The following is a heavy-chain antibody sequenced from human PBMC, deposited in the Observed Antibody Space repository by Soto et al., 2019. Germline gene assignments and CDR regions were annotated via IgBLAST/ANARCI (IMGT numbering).Heavy chain of an antibody. V-gene: IGHV4-39*01. Sequence: SETLSLACAVCGGSISSRSYYWGWIRQPPGKGLEWIGNIYYSGSTYYNPSLKSRVTISVDTSKNQFSLKLSSVTAADTAVYYCARHHELSWDFDYWGQGTLVPVSS. CDR2: IYYSGST. CDR3: ARHHELSWDFDY. J-gene: IGHJ4*02. CDR1: GGSISSRSYY. D-gene: IGHD3-16*02.